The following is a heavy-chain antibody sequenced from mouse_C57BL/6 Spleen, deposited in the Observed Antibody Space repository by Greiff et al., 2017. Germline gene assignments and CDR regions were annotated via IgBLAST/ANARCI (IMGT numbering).Heavy chain of an antibody. D-gene: IGHD2-1*01. J-gene: IGHJ4*01. CDR1: GYAFSSSW. CDR3: AKEIYYGNLYAMDY. CDR2: IYPGDGDT. V-gene: IGHV1-82*01. Sequence: VKLMESGPELVKPGASVKISCKASGYAFSSSWMNWVKQRPGTGLEWIGRIYPGDGDTNYNGKFKGKATLTADKSSSTAYMQLSSLSSEDSAVYFCAKEIYYGNLYAMDYWGQGTSVTVSS.